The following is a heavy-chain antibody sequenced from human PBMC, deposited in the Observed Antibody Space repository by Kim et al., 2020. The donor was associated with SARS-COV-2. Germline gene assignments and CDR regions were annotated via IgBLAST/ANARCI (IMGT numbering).Heavy chain of an antibody. CDR2: ITYDGSNK. Sequence: GGSLRLSCAASGFTFSSYGMHWVRQAPGKGLEWVAVITYDGSNKYYADSVKGRFTISRDNSKNTLYLQMNSLRAEDTAVYYCAKERGDSGGGFDYWGQGTLVT. CDR3: AKERGDSGGGFDY. J-gene: IGHJ4*02. V-gene: IGHV3-30*18. CDR1: GFTFSSYG. D-gene: IGHD6-19*01.